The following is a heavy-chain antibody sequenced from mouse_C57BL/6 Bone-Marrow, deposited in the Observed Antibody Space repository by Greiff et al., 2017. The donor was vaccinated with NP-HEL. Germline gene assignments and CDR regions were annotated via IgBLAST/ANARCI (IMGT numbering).Heavy chain of an antibody. V-gene: IGHV1-15*01. CDR1: GYTFTDYE. CDR2: IDPETGGT. CDR3: TMGRWLLYYYAMDY. J-gene: IGHJ4*01. Sequence: QVQLQQSGAELVRPGASVTLSCKASGYTFTDYEMHWVKQTPVHGLEWIGAIDPETGGTAYNQKFKGKAILTADKSSSTAYMELRSLTSEDSAVYYCTMGRWLLYYYAMDYWGQGTSVTVSS. D-gene: IGHD2-3*01.